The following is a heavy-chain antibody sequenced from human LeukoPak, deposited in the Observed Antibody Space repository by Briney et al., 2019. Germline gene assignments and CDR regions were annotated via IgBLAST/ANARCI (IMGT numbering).Heavy chain of an antibody. D-gene: IGHD4-23*01. J-gene: IGHJ6*02. Sequence: PGGYLRLSCSVYGLTLNTYWMERVPQTPGKVLVWVIRIKSDGRGISHADAVKGRFTISRDNAKNTLYLQMNSLRGEDTAVYYCARTSKVTSVMDIWGQGTMVTVSS. CDR2: IKSDGRGI. CDR1: GLTLNTYW. V-gene: IGHV3-74*01. CDR3: ARTSKVTSVMDI.